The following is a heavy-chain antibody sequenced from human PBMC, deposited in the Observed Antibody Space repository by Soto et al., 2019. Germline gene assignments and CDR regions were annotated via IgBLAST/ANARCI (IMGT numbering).Heavy chain of an antibody. Sequence: QVQLQESGPGLVKPSGTLSLTCAVSSGSISSSNWWSWVRQPPGKGLEWIGEIYHSGSTNYNPSLKSQVTISVDKSQNQFPLTLSSVTAADTAVYYCARVHDSSGWYSAFDIWGQGTMVTVSS. CDR3: ARVHDSSGWYSAFDI. CDR2: IYHSGST. D-gene: IGHD6-19*01. J-gene: IGHJ3*02. V-gene: IGHV4-4*02. CDR1: SGSISSSNW.